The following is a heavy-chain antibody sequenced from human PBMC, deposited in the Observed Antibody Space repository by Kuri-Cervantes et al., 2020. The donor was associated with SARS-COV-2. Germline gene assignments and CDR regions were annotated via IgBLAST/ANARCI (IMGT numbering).Heavy chain of an antibody. J-gene: IGHJ4*02. CDR2: INHSGST. V-gene: IGHV4-34*01. Sequence: GSLRLSCAVYGGSFSGYYWSWIRQPPGKGLEWIGEINHSGSTNYNPSLKSRVTISVDTSKNQFSLKLSFVTAADTAVYYCARQGGIAAAVGYWGQGTLVTVSS. CDR1: GGSFSGYY. CDR3: ARQGGIAAAVGY. D-gene: IGHD6-13*01.